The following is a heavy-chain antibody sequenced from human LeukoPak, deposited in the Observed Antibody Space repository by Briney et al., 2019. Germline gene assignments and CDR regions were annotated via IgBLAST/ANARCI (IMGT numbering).Heavy chain of an antibody. CDR2: IYHSGST. CDR1: GGSISSSNW. D-gene: IGHD4-23*01. CDR3: ARVAVVTPLIDAFDI. Sequence: SETLSLTCAVSGGSISSSNWWSWVRQPPGKGLEWIGEIYHSGSTNYNPSLKSRVTISVDKSKNQFSLKLSSVTAADTAVYYCARVAVVTPLIDAFDIWGQGTMVTVSS. J-gene: IGHJ3*02. V-gene: IGHV4-4*02.